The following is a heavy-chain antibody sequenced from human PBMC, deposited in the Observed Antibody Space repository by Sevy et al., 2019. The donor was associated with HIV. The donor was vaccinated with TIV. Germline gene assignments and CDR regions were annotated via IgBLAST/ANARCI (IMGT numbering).Heavy chain of an antibody. CDR3: ARDEATGIAFDI. V-gene: IGHV3-21*01. D-gene: IGHD5-12*01. CDR1: GFTFSSSN. Sequence: GGSLRLSCAASGFTFSSSNMNWVRQAPGKGLEWVSSISSSSSHIYYADSLKGRFTISRDNAKNSLYLQMNSLSAEDTAVYYCARDEATGIAFDIWGQGTMVTVSS. CDR2: ISSSSSHI. J-gene: IGHJ3*02.